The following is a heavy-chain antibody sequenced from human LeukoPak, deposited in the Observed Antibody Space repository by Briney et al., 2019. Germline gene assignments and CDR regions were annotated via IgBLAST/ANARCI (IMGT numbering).Heavy chain of an antibody. Sequence: SVKVSCKASGGTFSSYAISWVRQAPGQGLEWMGGIIPIFGTANYAQKFQGRVTITADESTSTAYMELSSLRSEDTAVYYCARDKGPGYDLSSYYYYGMDVWGQGTTVTVSS. CDR3: ARDKGPGYDLSSYYYYGMDV. CDR1: GGTFSSYA. CDR2: IIPIFGTA. V-gene: IGHV1-69*13. D-gene: IGHD3-16*01. J-gene: IGHJ6*02.